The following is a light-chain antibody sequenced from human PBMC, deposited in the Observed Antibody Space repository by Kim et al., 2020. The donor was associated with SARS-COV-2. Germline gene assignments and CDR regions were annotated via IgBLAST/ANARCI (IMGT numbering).Light chain of an antibody. CDR1: QSVLHSSVNKNY. CDR3: QQYYSTPKLP. J-gene: IGKJ4*01. Sequence: DIVMTQSPDSLAVSLGERASINCKSSQSVLHSSVNKNYLAWYQQKPGQPPKLLMYWASTRESGVPDRFSGSGSGTDFSLTISSLQAEDVAVYYCQQYYSTPKLPFGGGTKVDI. V-gene: IGKV4-1*01. CDR2: WAS.